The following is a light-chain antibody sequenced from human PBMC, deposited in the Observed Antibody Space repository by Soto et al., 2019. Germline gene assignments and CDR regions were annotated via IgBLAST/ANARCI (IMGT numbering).Light chain of an antibody. CDR1: QSVSSSY. J-gene: IGKJ1*01. CDR2: GAT. V-gene: IGKV3-20*01. Sequence: EIVLTQSPGTLSLSPGERATLSCRDSQSVSSSYLAWYQQKPGQAHRLLIYGATSRATGISDRFSGGGSGTDFTLTISRLEPEDFAVYYCQQYGISPTWTFGQGT. CDR3: QQYGISPTWT.